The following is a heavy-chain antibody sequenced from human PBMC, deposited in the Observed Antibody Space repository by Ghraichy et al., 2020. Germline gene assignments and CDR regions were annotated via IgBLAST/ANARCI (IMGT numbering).Heavy chain of an antibody. CDR2: IKEDGSNK. D-gene: IGHD3-10*01. J-gene: IGHJ4*02. CDR1: GFTFSNSW. Sequence: GESLNISCAVSGFTFSNSWMSWVRQAPGKGLEWVANIKEDGSNKYYADSVKGRFSISRDNAKNSLYLQLNSLRAEDTAVYYCARDFSCRSIYGRVGCYFDSWGQGTLVTVSS. V-gene: IGHV3-7*01. CDR3: ARDFSCRSIYGRVGCYFDS.